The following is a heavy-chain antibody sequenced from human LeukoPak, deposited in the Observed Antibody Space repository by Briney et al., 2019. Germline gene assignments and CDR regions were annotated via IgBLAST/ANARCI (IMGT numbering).Heavy chain of an antibody. J-gene: IGHJ4*02. V-gene: IGHV4-39*01. D-gene: IGHD3-16*01. CDR2: IYYSGST. CDR1: GDSVSNDKYY. CDR3: ARQHPNGGVMLAIFDY. Sequence: KPSETLSLTCTVSGDSVSNDKYYWGWIRQPPGKGLEWIGSIYYSGSTYYNPSLNSRVTISVDTSKNQFSLKLSSVTAADTAVYYCARQHPNGGVMLAIFDYWGQGTLVTVSS.